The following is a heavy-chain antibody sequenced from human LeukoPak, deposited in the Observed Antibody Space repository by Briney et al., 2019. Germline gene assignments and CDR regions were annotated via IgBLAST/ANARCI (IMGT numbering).Heavy chain of an antibody. V-gene: IGHV3-23*01. CDR3: AKQPYNYYYLDV. CDR2: IVGDSSKT. J-gene: IGHJ6*03. Sequence: GSLRLFCSISGLTFHDYAITWVRQAPGKGLEWVSTIVGDSSKTYYADSVKGRFTISRDNSNYMLFLHMNNLRAEDTAIYYCAKQPYNYYYLDVWGKGTTVTVSS. D-gene: IGHD2-21*01. CDR1: GLTFHDYA.